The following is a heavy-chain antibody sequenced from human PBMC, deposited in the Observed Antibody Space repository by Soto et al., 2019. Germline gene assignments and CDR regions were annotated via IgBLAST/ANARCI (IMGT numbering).Heavy chain of an antibody. Sequence: QAQLVQSGAEVKKPGASVKVSCKTSGYTFTAYYIHWVRQAPGQGLEWVGWINPKTGDTKYAQKFQGRVTMTGDTSIPPAYMELGMRRSDDTAVYYFARQLAYRRGGCYTEPIDYWGQGPLVTVST. CDR2: INPKTGDT. J-gene: IGHJ4*02. CDR3: ARQLAYRRGGCYTEPIDY. D-gene: IGHD2-21*02. CDR1: GYTFTAYY. V-gene: IGHV1-2*02.